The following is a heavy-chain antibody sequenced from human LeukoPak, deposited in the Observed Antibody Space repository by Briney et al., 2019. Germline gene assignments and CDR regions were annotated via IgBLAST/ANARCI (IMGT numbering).Heavy chain of an antibody. J-gene: IGHJ4*02. V-gene: IGHV4-59*01. Sequence: PSETLSLTCTVSGGSISSYYWSWIRQPPGKGLEWIGYIYYSGSTNYNPSLKSRVTISVDTSKNQFSLKLSSVTAADTAVYYCARAQQGDYYDSSGLDYWGQGTLVTVSS. CDR2: IYYSGST. D-gene: IGHD3-22*01. CDR1: GGSISSYY. CDR3: ARAQQGDYYDSSGLDY.